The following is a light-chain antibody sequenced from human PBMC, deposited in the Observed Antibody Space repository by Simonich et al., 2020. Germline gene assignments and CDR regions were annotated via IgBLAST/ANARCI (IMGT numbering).Light chain of an antibody. CDR3: QQLNSYPIT. J-gene: IGKJ5*01. CDR1: KGISSY. V-gene: IGKV1-9*01. CDR2: AAS. Sequence: DIQLTQSPSFLSASVGDRVTITCRASKGISSYLAWYQQKPGKAPKLLIYAASTLQRGVPSRFSGSGSGTEFTLTISSLQPEDFATYYCQQLNSYPITFGQGTRLEIK.